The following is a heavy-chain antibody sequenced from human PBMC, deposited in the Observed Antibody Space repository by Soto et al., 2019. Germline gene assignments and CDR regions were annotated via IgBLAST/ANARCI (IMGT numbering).Heavy chain of an antibody. J-gene: IGHJ4*02. Sequence: SVKVSCKASGGTFSSYTISWVRQAPGQGLEWMGRIIPILGIANYAQKFQGRVTITADKSTSTAYMELSSLRSEDTAVYYCARDLVQYYDILTGYYGANFDYWGQGTRVTVSS. CDR1: GGTFSSYT. D-gene: IGHD3-9*01. CDR3: ARDLVQYYDILTGYYGANFDY. V-gene: IGHV1-69*04. CDR2: IIPILGIA.